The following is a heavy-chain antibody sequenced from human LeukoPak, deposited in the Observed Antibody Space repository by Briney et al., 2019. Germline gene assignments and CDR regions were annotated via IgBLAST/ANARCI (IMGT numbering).Heavy chain of an antibody. CDR2: INHSGST. D-gene: IGHD3-16*02. V-gene: IGHV4-34*01. J-gene: IGHJ4*02. Sequence: SETLSLTCPVYGGSFSGYYWSWIRQPPGKGLEWIGEINHSGSTNYNPSLKSRVTISVDTSKNQFSLKLSSVTAADTAVYYCARGRLVITFGGVIVMAYFDYWGQGTLVTVS. CDR1: GGSFSGYY. CDR3: ARGRLVITFGGVIVMAYFDY.